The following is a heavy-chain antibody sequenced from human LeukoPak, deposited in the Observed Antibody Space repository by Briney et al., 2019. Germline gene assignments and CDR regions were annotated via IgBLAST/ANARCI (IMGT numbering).Heavy chain of an antibody. CDR1: GYSFTSYW. D-gene: IGHD6-6*01. Sequence: GEFLKISCKGSGYSFTSYWIGWVRQMPGKGLEWMGIIYPGDSDTRYSPSFQGQVTISADKSISTAYLQWSSLKASDTAMYYCARNLVAGGGYYYGMDVWGQGTTVTVSS. J-gene: IGHJ6*02. CDR3: ARNLVAGGGYYYGMDV. CDR2: IYPGDSDT. V-gene: IGHV5-51*01.